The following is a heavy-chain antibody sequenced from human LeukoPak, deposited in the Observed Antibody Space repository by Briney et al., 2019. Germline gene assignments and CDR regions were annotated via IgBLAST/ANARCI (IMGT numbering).Heavy chain of an antibody. CDR3: ARDLEGYCSSTSCPLYYCGMDV. CDR1: GYTFTSYY. CDR2: INPSGGST. D-gene: IGHD2-2*01. J-gene: IGHJ6*02. Sequence: GASVKVSCKASGYTFTSYYMHWVRQAPGQGLEWMGIINPSGGSTSYAQKFQGRVTMTRDTSTSTVYMELSSLRSEDTAVYYCARDLEGYCSSTSCPLYYCGMDVWGQGTTVTVSS. V-gene: IGHV1-46*01.